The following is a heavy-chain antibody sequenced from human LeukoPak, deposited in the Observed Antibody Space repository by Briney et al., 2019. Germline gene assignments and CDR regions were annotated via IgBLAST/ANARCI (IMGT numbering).Heavy chain of an antibody. J-gene: IGHJ4*02. CDR2: IYYSGST. Sequence: SETLSLTCTVSGGSISSGDYYWSWIRQPPGKGLGWIGYIYYSGSTYYNPSLKSRVTISVDTSKNQFSLKLSSVTAADTAVYYCARVLLDDSSGYYAPLFDYWGQGTLVTVSS. CDR3: ARVLLDDSSGYYAPLFDY. D-gene: IGHD3-22*01. CDR1: GGSISSGDYY. V-gene: IGHV4-30-4*01.